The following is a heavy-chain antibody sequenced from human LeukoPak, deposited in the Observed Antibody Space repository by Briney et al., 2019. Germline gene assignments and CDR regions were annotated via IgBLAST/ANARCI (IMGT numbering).Heavy chain of an antibody. CDR2: ISSSSSYI. CDR1: GFTFSSYS. V-gene: IGHV3-21*01. D-gene: IGHD2-2*01. Sequence: GGSLRLSCAASGFTFSSYSMIWVRQAPGEGLEWVSSISSSSSYIYYADSVKGRFTISRDNAKNSLYLQMNSLRGEDTAVYYCARVGCSSTSCSYYFDYWGQGTLVSVSA. J-gene: IGHJ4*02. CDR3: ARVGCSSTSCSYYFDY.